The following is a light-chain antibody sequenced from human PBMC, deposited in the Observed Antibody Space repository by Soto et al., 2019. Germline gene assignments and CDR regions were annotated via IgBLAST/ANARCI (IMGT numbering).Light chain of an antibody. CDR3: SSYTTSYFYV. CDR2: EVF. J-gene: IGLJ1*01. CDR1: NSDLGAYDY. V-gene: IGLV2-14*01. Sequence: QSVLTQPASVSGSPGQSITISCTGTNSDLGAYDYVSWYQQHPGKAPRLLIYEVFNRPSGVSDRFSGSKSANTASLTISGLQADDEADYYCSSYTTSYFYVFGPGTKVTVL.